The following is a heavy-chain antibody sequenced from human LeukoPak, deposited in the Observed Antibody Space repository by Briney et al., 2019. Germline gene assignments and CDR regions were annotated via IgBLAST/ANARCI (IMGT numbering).Heavy chain of an antibody. Sequence: PGGALRLSCVASGFTFSNYWMHWVRQVAGKGLVWVGRINLDESTTTYADSVKGRFTISSDNVKNTLYLHMNSLRAADTALYYCARDKAVSALRRDYMDVWGKGTTVTVSS. CDR3: ARDKAVSALRRDYMDV. CDR1: GFTFSNYW. D-gene: IGHD2-21*01. V-gene: IGHV3-74*01. J-gene: IGHJ6*03. CDR2: INLDESTT.